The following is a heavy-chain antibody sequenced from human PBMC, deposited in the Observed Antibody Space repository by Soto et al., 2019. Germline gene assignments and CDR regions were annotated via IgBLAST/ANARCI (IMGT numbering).Heavy chain of an antibody. CDR1: GFTFSSHA. D-gene: IGHD2-15*01. V-gene: IGHV3-23*01. CDR3: ARDLWWYLH. CDR2: ISGGAGGA. J-gene: IGHJ4*02. Sequence: EVQLLESGGGLVQPGGALRLSCAASGFTFSSHAMSWVRQAPGKGLEWVSSISGGAGGAYYADSVKGRFTISRDNSNNTLYLQMNSLRAEDTAVYYCARDLWWYLHWGQGTLVTVSS.